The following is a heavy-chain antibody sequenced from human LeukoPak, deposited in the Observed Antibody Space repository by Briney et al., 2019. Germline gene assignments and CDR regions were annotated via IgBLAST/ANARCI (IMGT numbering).Heavy chain of an antibody. CDR3: AREGDLGAFDI. D-gene: IGHD2-21*01. CDR2: FHYSGTT. J-gene: IGHJ3*02. Sequence: SSETLSLTCTDSGASISSDYWSWIRQPPGKGLEWIGCFHYSGTTNYNPSLKSRVTISVDTSKNQFSLKLSSVTAADTAVYYCAREGDLGAFDIWGQGTMVTVSS. V-gene: IGHV4-59*01. CDR1: GASISSDY.